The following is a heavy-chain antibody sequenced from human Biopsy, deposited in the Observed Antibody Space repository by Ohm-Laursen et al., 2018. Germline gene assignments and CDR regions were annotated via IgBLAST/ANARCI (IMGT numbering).Heavy chain of an antibody. J-gene: IGHJ6*02. V-gene: IGHV4-59*11. Sequence: PSETLSLTCAVTYGSISGHFWSWIRQAPGKGLEWIGYVYYNGNTNYSPSLKSRATISLDTSKNQFSLKVRSVTAADTAVYYCVRGVDYYDPYHYYALDVWGQGTTVTVSS. CDR3: VRGVDYYDPYHYYALDV. CDR1: YGSISGHF. D-gene: IGHD3-22*01. CDR2: VYYNGNT.